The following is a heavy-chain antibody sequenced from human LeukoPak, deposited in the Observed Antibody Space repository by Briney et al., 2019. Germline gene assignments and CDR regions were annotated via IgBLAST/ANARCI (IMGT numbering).Heavy chain of an antibody. CDR2: ISSSGSTI. D-gene: IGHD3-10*02. V-gene: IGHV3-48*03. CDR1: GFTFSNYF. J-gene: IGHJ6*04. Sequence: GGSLRLSCAASGFTFSNYFMHWVRQPPGKGLEWVSYISSSGSTIYYADSVKGRFTISRDNAKNSLYLQMNSLRAEDTAVYYCAELGITMIGGVWGKGTTVTISS. CDR3: AELGITMIGGV.